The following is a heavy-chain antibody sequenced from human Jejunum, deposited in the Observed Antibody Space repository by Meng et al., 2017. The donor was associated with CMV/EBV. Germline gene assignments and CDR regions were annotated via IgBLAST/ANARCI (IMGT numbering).Heavy chain of an antibody. J-gene: IGHJ4*02. Sequence: QPQESGPGLVEPSETLSLTCTVSDDSISSYYWSWIRQPAGKGLEWIGRIHSSGATNYNPSLKSRVSMSVDMAKKQFSLNLNSVTAADTAVYYCAKEMSRTGFFDYWGQGTLVTVSS. CDR2: IHSSGAT. CDR3: AKEMSRTGFFDY. V-gene: IGHV4-4*07. D-gene: IGHD5-24*01. CDR1: DDSISSYY.